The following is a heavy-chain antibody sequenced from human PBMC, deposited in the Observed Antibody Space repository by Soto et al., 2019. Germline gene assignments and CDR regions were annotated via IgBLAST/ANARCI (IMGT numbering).Heavy chain of an antibody. CDR2: ISATSTYI. J-gene: IGHJ4*02. CDR1: TFNFTSYS. V-gene: IGHV3-21*01. Sequence: EVQLVESGGGLVKPGGSLRLTCAGSTFNFTSYSLNWVRQAPGKGLEWVSSISATSTYIFYADSVKGRFTISRDNAKNSVSLQMNSLRAEDTALYYCARVNSATGSMRFDHWGQGTLVTVSS. D-gene: IGHD3-9*01. CDR3: ARVNSATGSMRFDH.